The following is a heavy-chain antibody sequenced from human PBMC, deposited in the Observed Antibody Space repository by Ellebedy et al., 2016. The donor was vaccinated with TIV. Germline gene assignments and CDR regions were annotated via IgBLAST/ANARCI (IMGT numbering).Heavy chain of an antibody. Sequence: GESLKISCAASGFTFSSYSMNWVRQAPGKGLEWVSSISSSSSYIYYADSMKGRFTISRDNAKNSLYLKMNSLRADDTDVYYCETSIAARGGVYYYYGMDVWGQGTSVTVSS. CDR2: ISSSSSYI. CDR3: ETSIAARGGVYYYYGMDV. V-gene: IGHV3-21*01. J-gene: IGHJ6*02. CDR1: GFTFSSYS. D-gene: IGHD6-6*01.